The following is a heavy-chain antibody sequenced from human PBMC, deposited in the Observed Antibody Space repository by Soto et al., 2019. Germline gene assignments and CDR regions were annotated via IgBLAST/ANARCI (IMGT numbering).Heavy chain of an antibody. CDR1: GYTFSNYG. CDR2: ISLYSDGT. CDR3: ASVLPGAGAWFGP. D-gene: IGHD2-2*01. V-gene: IGHV1-18*01. J-gene: IGHJ5*02. Sequence: QVQLVQSGGEVKRPGASVKVSCKTSGYTFSNYGITWVRQAPGQPLEWLGWISLYSDGTNYAQKFQGRVSLTTDTTPTTGYMEPRELRSDDTGVYYGASVLPGAGAWFGPWGQGTLVTVSS.